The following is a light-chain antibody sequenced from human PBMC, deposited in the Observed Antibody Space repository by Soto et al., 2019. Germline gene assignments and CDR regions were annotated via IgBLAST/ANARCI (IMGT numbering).Light chain of an antibody. V-gene: IGKV1-27*01. J-gene: IGKJ1*01. Sequence: DIQMTQSPSSLSASVGDRVTITCRASQGISNYLXWYQQKPGKVPQLLIYAASTLQSGVPSRFSGSXSGTDFTXXXXXXQPEDVATYYCQKYNSAPRTFGQGTKVEIK. CDR1: QGISNY. CDR3: QKYNSAPRT. CDR2: AAS.